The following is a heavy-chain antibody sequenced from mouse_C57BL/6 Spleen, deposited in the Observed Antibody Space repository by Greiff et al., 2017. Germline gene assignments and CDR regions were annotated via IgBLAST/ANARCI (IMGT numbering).Heavy chain of an antibody. Sequence: QVQLQQPGAELVMPGASVKLSCKASGYTFTSYWMHWVKQRPGQGLEWIGEIDPSDSYTNYNQQFKGKSTLTVDKSSSTAYMQLSSLTSEDSAVYYCARYGSSYGWYFDVWGTGTTVTVSS. J-gene: IGHJ1*03. CDR1: GYTFTSYW. D-gene: IGHD1-1*01. V-gene: IGHV1-69*01. CDR3: ARYGSSYGWYFDV. CDR2: IDPSDSYT.